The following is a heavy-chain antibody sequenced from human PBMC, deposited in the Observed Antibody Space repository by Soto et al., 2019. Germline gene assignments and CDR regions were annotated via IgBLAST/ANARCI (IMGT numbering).Heavy chain of an antibody. CDR3: ARGGFRGGVNMNTYFDY. CDR1: GYTFTGYY. J-gene: IGHJ4*02. Sequence: ASVKVSCKASGYTFTGYYMHWVRQAPGQGLEWMGWINRNIGDTNYAQKFQGWVTMTRDTSISTAYMELTRLRSDDTAVYYCARGGFRGGVNMNTYFDYWAQGPPVPVSP. V-gene: IGHV1-2*04. CDR2: INRNIGDT. D-gene: IGHD3-16*01.